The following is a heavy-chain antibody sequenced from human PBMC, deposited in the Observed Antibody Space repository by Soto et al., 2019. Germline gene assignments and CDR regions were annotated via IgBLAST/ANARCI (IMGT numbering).Heavy chain of an antibody. D-gene: IGHD3-3*01. J-gene: IGHJ5*02. CDR1: GGTFSSYA. CDR2: IIPIFGTA. Sequence: QVQLVQSGAEVKKPGSSVKVSCKASGGTFSSYAISWVRQAPGQGLEWMGGIIPIFGTANYAQKFQGRVTITADKATCTAYMELSSLRSEDTAVYYCARHDFWSGTDNWCDPWGQGTMVTVSS. CDR3: ARHDFWSGTDNWCDP. V-gene: IGHV1-69*06.